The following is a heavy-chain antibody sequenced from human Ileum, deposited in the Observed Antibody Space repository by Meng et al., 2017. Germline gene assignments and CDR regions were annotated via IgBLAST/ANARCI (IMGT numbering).Heavy chain of an antibody. J-gene: IGHJ4*02. CDR3: ARGWYSSGFHS. Sequence: QGRRKPSGPGLVKPSQTLSPTGSISWDSVSSDSGAWNWIRQSPSRGLEWLGRTFYRSKWNDDFAESVKSRITITTDTSKNQFSLQLNSVTPEDTAVYYCARGWYSSGFHSWGQGTLVTVSS. CDR2: TFYRSKWND. CDR1: WDSVSSDSGA. D-gene: IGHD6-19*01. V-gene: IGHV6-1*01.